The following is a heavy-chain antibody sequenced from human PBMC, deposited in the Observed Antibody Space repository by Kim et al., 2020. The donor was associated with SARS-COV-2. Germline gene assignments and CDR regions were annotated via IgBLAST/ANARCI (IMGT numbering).Heavy chain of an antibody. Sequence: GESLQISCKGSGYSFTSYWIGWVRQMPGKGLEWMGIIYPGDSDTRYSPSFQGQVTISADKSISTAYLQWSSLKASDTAMYYCARQNSYYGSGSYYYDSSGYLDYWGQGTLVTVSS. J-gene: IGHJ4*02. V-gene: IGHV5-51*01. CDR3: ARQNSYYGSGSYYYDSSGYLDY. D-gene: IGHD3-10*01. CDR1: GYSFTSYW. CDR2: IYPGDSDT.